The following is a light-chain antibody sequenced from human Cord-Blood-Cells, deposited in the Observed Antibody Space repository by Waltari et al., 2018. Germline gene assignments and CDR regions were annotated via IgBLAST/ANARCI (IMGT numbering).Light chain of an antibody. CDR2: AAS. Sequence: DIQMTQSPSSLSASVRDRITITCRASQSISSYLNWYQQKPGKAPKLLIYAASSLQSCVPSRFSDSGSGTDFSLTISSLQPEAFATYYCQQSYSTLTFGGGTKVESK. CDR1: QSISSY. CDR3: QQSYSTLT. J-gene: IGKJ4*01. V-gene: IGKV1-39*01.